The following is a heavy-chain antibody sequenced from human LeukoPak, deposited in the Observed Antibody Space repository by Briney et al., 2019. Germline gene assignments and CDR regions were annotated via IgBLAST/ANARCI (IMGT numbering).Heavy chain of an antibody. CDR3: ASLWCSKEWELHYYGMVV. D-gene: IGHD1-26*01. CDR1: GLTFSSFE. V-gene: IGHV3-48*03. CDR2: ISSSGSTI. J-gene: IGHJ6*02. Sequence: GGSLRLSCAPSGLTFSSFEMKWVREAPGGRREWVSYISSSGSTIYYADSVKVRFTISRDNAKNSLYLQMNSLRAEDTAVYYCASLWCSKEWELHYYGMVVRGQGTTVPVSS.